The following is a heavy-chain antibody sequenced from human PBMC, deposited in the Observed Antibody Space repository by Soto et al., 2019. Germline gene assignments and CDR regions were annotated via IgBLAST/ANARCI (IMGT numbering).Heavy chain of an antibody. D-gene: IGHD2-15*01. Sequence: QVQLQESGPGLVKPSETLSLTCTVSGGSISSYYWSWIRQPPGKGLEWIGYIYYSGSTNYNPSLKSRVTISVDTSKNQFSLKLSSVTAADTAVYYCAREGAGYCSGGSCYTLDPWGQGTLVTVSS. V-gene: IGHV4-59*01. CDR1: GGSISSYY. J-gene: IGHJ5*02. CDR2: IYYSGST. CDR3: AREGAGYCSGGSCYTLDP.